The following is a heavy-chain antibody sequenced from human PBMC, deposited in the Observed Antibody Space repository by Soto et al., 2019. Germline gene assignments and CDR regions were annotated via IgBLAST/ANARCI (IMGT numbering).Heavy chain of an antibody. V-gene: IGHV1-3*05. CDR2: INAGNGNT. D-gene: IGHD2-21*02. J-gene: IGHJ4*02. CDR3: ARSIAVVTALDY. Sequence: QVQLVQSGAEEKKPGASVKVSCKASGYTFTSYAMHWVRQAPGQRLEWMGWINAGNGNTKYSQKFQGRVTITRDTTASTAYIELSSLSAEDTAVYCCARSIAVVTALDYWGQGTLVTVSS. CDR1: GYTFTSYA.